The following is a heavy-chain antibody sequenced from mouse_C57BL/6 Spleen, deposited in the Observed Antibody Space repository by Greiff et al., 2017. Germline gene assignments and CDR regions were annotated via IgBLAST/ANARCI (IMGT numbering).Heavy chain of an antibody. D-gene: IGHD2-3*01. CDR3: ARTGDDGYYGAMDY. Sequence: VQLQQSGPELVKPGASVKISCKASGYSFTDYNMNWVKQRNGKSLEWIGVINPNNGTTSYNQKFKGKATLTVDQSSSTAFMQLNSLTSEDSAVYYCARTGDDGYYGAMDYWGQGTSVTVSS. V-gene: IGHV1-39*01. J-gene: IGHJ4*01. CDR1: GYSFTDYN. CDR2: INPNNGTT.